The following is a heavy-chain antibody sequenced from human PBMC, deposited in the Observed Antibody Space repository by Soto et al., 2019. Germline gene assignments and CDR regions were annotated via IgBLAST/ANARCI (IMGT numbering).Heavy chain of an antibody. CDR2: INHSGST. V-gene: IGHV4-34*01. CDR1: GGSFSGYY. D-gene: IGHD4-17*01. Sequence: SQTLSLTCAVYGGSFSGYYWSWIRQPPGKGLEWIGEINHSGSTNYNPSLKSRVTISVDTSKNQFSLKLSSVTAADTAVYYCARGFFDYGDYGRAAFDIWGQGTMVTVSS. CDR3: ARGFFDYGDYGRAAFDI. J-gene: IGHJ3*02.